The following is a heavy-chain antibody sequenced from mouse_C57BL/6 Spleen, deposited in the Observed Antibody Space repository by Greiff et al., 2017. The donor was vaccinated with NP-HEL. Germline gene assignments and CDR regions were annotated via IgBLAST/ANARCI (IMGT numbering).Heavy chain of an antibody. D-gene: IGHD2-12*01. CDR1: GYAFTNYL. CDR3: ARLRQYAMDY. V-gene: IGHV1-54*01. Sequence: LVESGAELVRPGTSVKVSCKASGYAFTNYLIEWVKQRPGQGLEWIGVINPGSGGTNYNEKFKGKATLTEDKSSSTAYMQLSSLTSEDSAVYFCARLRQYAMDYWGQGTSVTVSS. J-gene: IGHJ4*01. CDR2: INPGSGGT.